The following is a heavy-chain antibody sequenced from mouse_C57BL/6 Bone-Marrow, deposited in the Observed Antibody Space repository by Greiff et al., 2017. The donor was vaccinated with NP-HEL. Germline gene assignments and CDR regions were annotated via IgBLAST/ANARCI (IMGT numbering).Heavy chain of an antibody. CDR3: ASSDSSGLGGFAY. V-gene: IGHV1-81*01. Sequence: VQLQESGAELARPGASVKLSCKASGYTFTSYGISWVKQRTGQGLEWIGEIYPRSGNTYYNEKFKGKATLTADKSSSTAYMELRSLTSEDSAVYFCASSDSSGLGGFAYWGQGTLVTVSA. J-gene: IGHJ3*01. CDR1: GYTFTSYG. D-gene: IGHD3-2*02. CDR2: IYPRSGNT.